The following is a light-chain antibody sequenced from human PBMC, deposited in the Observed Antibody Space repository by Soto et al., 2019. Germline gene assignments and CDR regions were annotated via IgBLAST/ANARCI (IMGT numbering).Light chain of an antibody. J-gene: IGKJ1*01. V-gene: IGKV1-5*01. CDR1: HYINKW. CDR2: GAS. Sequence: DIQMTQSPSTLPASLGDRVTITCRASHYINKWLAWYQQKPGKAPKVLIHGASNLESGVPSRFSGSGSGTEFTLTVSNPQPDDFATYYCQQYSSFPRTFGQGTKVDIK. CDR3: QQYSSFPRT.